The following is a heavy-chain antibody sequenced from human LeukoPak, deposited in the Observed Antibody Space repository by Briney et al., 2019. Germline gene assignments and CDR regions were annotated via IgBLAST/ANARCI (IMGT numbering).Heavy chain of an antibody. J-gene: IGHJ4*02. V-gene: IGHV4-34*01. CDR3: ARALTYYDILTGYYNRGYFDY. D-gene: IGHD3-9*01. Sequence: SETLSLTCAVYGGSFSGYYWSWIRQPPGNGLEWIGELNHSGSTNYNPSLKSRVTISVDTSKNQFSLKLSSVTAADTAVYYCARALTYYDILTGYYNRGYFDYWGQGTLVTVSS. CDR2: LNHSGST. CDR1: GGSFSGYY.